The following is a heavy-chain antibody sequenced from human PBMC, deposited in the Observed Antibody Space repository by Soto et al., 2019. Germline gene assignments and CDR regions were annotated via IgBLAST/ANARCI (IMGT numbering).Heavy chain of an antibody. J-gene: IGHJ4*02. CDR1: GFTFSSYG. D-gene: IGHD2-15*01. CDR3: ARDRNGGRRFDY. V-gene: IGHV3-33*01. Sequence: QVQLVESGGGVVQPGRSLRLSCAASGFTFSSYGMHWVRQAPGKGLEWVAVIWYDGSNKYYADSVKGRFTISRDNSKNTLYRQMNSLRAEDTAVYYCARDRNGGRRFDYWGQGTLVTVSS. CDR2: IWYDGSNK.